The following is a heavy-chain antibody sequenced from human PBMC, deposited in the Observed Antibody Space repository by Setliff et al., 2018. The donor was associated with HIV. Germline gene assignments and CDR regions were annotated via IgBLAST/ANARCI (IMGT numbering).Heavy chain of an antibody. J-gene: IGHJ4*02. D-gene: IGHD6-13*01. Sequence: SETLSLTCAVYGGSLSGHFWSWIRQPPGKGLEWIGEINRSGSTNYNSSLKSRVTMSVDTSKRQFSLKLASVTAADTAIYYCARQSTMAAAAFDYWGQGALVTVSS. CDR3: ARQSTMAAAAFDY. V-gene: IGHV4-34*01. CDR2: INRSGST. CDR1: GGSLSGHF.